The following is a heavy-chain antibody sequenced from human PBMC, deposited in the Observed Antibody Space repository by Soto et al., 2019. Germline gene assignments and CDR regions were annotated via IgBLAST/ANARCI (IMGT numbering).Heavy chain of an antibody. Sequence: EVHLLESGGGLVQPGESLRLSCAASGFTFSSYGMSWVRQAPGKGLEWASIISGSGDAKYYADSVKGRFTISRDNSKNTMYLQMHSLRAEDPAVYYCAKDFDSDETSHGPNDYWGQRPLVTVSS. J-gene: IGHJ4*02. CDR1: GFTFSSYG. V-gene: IGHV3-23*01. CDR2: ISGSGDAK. D-gene: IGHD3-22*01. CDR3: AKDFDSDETSHGPNDY.